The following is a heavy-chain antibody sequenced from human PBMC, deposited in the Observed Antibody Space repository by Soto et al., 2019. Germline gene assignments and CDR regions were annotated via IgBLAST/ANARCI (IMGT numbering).Heavy chain of an antibody. CDR1: GFTFSSYS. V-gene: IGHV3-48*02. CDR3: ARDDPGGSGEEAFDI. CDR2: ISSSSSTI. Sequence: GESLKISCAASGFTFSSYSMNWVRQAPGKGLEWVSYISSSSSTIYYADSVKGRFTISRDNAKNSLYLQMNSLRDEDTAVYYCARDDPGGSGEEAFDIWGQGTMVTVSS. J-gene: IGHJ3*02. D-gene: IGHD1-26*01.